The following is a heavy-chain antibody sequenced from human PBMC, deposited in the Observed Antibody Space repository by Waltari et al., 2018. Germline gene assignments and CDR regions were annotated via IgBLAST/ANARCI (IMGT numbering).Heavy chain of an antibody. CDR2: ISYDGSNK. D-gene: IGHD3-10*01. J-gene: IGHJ4*02. V-gene: IGHV3-30*18. CDR1: GFPFCSSG. CDR3: AKVSGSIRDRRGSPPGDY. Sequence: QVHLVESGGGLVQPGRSLRLSCAASGFPFCSSGMHWFRQAQGKGLEWVALISYDGSNKYYADSVKGRFTISRYNSKNTLYLQMSSLRAEDTAVYYCAKVSGSIRDRRGSPPGDYWGQGTLVTVSS.